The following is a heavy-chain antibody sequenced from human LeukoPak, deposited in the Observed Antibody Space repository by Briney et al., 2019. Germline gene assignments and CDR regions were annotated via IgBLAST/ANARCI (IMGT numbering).Heavy chain of an antibody. V-gene: IGHV1-18*04. CDR3: ARDYDILTGPISFDY. J-gene: IGHJ4*02. Sequence: ASVKVSCKASGYTFTSYGISWVRQAPGQGLEWMGWISAYNGNTNYAQRLQGRVTMTTDTSTSTAYMELRSLRSDDTAVYYCARDYDILTGPISFDYWGQGTLVTVSS. CDR1: GYTFTSYG. D-gene: IGHD3-9*01. CDR2: ISAYNGNT.